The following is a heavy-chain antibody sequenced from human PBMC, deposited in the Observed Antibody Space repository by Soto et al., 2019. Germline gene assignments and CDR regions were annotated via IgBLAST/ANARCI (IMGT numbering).Heavy chain of an antibody. CDR1: GFTFSRYW. V-gene: IGHV3-7*01. Sequence: EVQLVESGGGLVQPGGSLRLSCAASGFTFSRYWMTWVRQAPGKGLEWVANIKQDGSEIYYVDSVKGRFTISRDNAENSLYLQINSLRADDTAVDYCARDRVCSGGSCYDYWGQGTLVTVSS. CDR3: ARDRVCSGGSCYDY. CDR2: IKQDGSEI. D-gene: IGHD2-15*01. J-gene: IGHJ4*02.